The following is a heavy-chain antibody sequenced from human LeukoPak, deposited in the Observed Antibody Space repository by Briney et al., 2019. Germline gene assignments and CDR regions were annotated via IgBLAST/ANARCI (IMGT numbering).Heavy chain of an antibody. D-gene: IGHD6-6*01. J-gene: IGHJ4*02. V-gene: IGHV4-4*02. CDR1: GGSISSSNW. CDR2: IYHSGST. CDR3: ARYSSSSHALYYFDY. Sequence: SETLSLTCAVSGGSISSSNWWSWVRQPPGKWLEWIGEIYHSGSTNYNPSLKSRVTISVDKSKNQFSLKLSSVTAADTAVYYCARYSSSSHALYYFDYWGQGTLVTVSS.